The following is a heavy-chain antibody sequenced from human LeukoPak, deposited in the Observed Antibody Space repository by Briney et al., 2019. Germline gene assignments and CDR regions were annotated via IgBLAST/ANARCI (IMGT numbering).Heavy chain of an antibody. V-gene: IGHV3-74*01. Sequence: PGGSLRLSCAASGXTFRSYWMHWVRQAPGKGLVSVSRINSDGSNTNYADSVKGRFTVSRDNATNTLYLQMNSLRAEDTAVYYCATSSSDYWGQGTLVTVSS. CDR2: INSDGSNT. D-gene: IGHD2-2*01. CDR3: ATSSSDY. CDR1: GXTFRSYW. J-gene: IGHJ4*02.